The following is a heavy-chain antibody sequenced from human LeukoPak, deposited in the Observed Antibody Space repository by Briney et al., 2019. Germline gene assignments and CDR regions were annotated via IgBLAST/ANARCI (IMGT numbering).Heavy chain of an antibody. Sequence: SQSLSLTCTLAGASIGSYYSRWIRHPPGKGREWIGYTSNGGSTKYSPSLKSRLSISVDTSKNQISLRLSSVTAADTALYYCARHVDWLDKWFDPWGQGTLVTVSS. CDR3: ARHVDWLDKWFDP. J-gene: IGHJ5*02. CDR2: TSNGGST. D-gene: IGHD3/OR15-3a*01. CDR1: GASIGSYY. V-gene: IGHV4-59*08.